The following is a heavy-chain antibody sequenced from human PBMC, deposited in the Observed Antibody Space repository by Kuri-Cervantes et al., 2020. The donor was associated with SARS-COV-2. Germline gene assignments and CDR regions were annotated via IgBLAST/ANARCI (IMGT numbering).Heavy chain of an antibody. J-gene: IGHJ5*02. V-gene: IGHV3-64*01. D-gene: IGHD3-22*01. CDR2: ISSNGGST. CDR3: AIPMIVVVIVEGSGKPNWFDP. CDR1: GFTVSSNY. Sequence: GGSLRLSCAASGFTVSSNYMSWVRQAPGKGLEYVSAISSNGGSTYYANSVKGRFTISRDNSKNTLYLQMGSLRAEDMAVYYCAIPMIVVVIVEGSGKPNWFDPWGQGTLVTVSS.